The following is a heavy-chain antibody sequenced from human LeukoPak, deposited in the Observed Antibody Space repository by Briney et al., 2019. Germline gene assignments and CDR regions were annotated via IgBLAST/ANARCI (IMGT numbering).Heavy chain of an antibody. D-gene: IGHD1-14*01. V-gene: IGHV4-38-2*01. Sequence: PSETLSLTCAVSGYSISSGYYWGWIRQPPGKGLEWIGSIYHSGSTYYNPSLKSRVTISVDTSKNQFSPKLSSVTAADTAAYYCARYRNEALFAFDIWGQGTMVTVSS. CDR3: ARYRNEALFAFDI. J-gene: IGHJ3*02. CDR1: GYSISSGYY. CDR2: IYHSGST.